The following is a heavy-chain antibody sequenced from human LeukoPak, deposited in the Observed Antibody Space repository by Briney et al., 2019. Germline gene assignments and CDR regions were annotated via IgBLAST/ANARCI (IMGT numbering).Heavy chain of an antibody. CDR1: RFTFSNYA. J-gene: IGHJ4*02. Sequence: GGSLRLSCAASRFTFSNYAMTWVRQAPGKGLEWLTTSGSDGNTYYSDSVKGRFTTSRDNSKGTLYLQMNSLRAEDTAIYYCARDVGPEGFFFGFWGQGTLVTVSS. CDR3: ARDVGPEGFFFGF. D-gene: IGHD3-3*01. V-gene: IGHV3-23*01. CDR2: TSGSDGNT.